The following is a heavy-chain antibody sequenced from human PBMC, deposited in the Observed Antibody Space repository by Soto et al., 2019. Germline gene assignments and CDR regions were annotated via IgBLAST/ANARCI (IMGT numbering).Heavy chain of an antibody. J-gene: IGHJ4*02. CDR1: GFTISSYA. Sequence: GGSLRLSCAASGFTISSYAMYWVRQAPGKGLEWVSAISDRGDTTHYADSVKGRFTISRDTSKNTLYLQLNTLRADDTAVYYCAKDKPGSTSFDYWGQGTLVTVSS. V-gene: IGHV3-23*01. D-gene: IGHD1-1*01. CDR2: ISDRGDTT. CDR3: AKDKPGSTSFDY.